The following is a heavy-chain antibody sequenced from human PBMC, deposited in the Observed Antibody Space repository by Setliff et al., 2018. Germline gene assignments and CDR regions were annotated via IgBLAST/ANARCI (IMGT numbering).Heavy chain of an antibody. Sequence: SETLSLTCTVSGGSISSRSYYWAWIRQPPGKGLECIGSFSESGSTYYSPSLKSRVAISVDTSKNQFSLNLNSVTAADTAVYYCARQGGDYYDGSGYYYAPFDYWGQGILVTVSS. J-gene: IGHJ4*02. D-gene: IGHD3-22*01. V-gene: IGHV4-39*01. CDR1: GGSISSRSYY. CDR2: FSESGST. CDR3: ARQGGDYYDGSGYYYAPFDY.